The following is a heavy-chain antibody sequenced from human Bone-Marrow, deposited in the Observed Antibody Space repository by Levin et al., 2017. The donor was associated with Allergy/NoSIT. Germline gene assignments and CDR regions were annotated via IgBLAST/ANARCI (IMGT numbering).Heavy chain of an antibody. J-gene: IGHJ4*02. Sequence: SCGGSGFTFSSYGIHWVRQAPGKGLEWLALISYDGSKEDYLDSVKGRFTISRDNSKNTVFLQMNKLTTEDTAVYYCAKNWDNVVDLPPFDYWGQGTLVTVSS. CDR2: ISYDGSKE. D-gene: IGHD2-15*01. CDR3: AKNWDNVVDLPPFDY. CDR1: GFTFSSYG. V-gene: IGHV3-30*18.